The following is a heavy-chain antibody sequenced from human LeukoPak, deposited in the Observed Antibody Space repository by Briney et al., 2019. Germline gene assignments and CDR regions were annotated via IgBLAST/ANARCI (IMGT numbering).Heavy chain of an antibody. J-gene: IGHJ4*02. V-gene: IGHV4-39*01. D-gene: IGHD5-12*01. CDR2: VYYTGAT. CDR1: GDSITNTIYY. Sequence: SETLSLTCSVSGDSITNTIYYWAWVRQPPGKGLEWIGTVYYTGATFYKPSLKSRVTVSADTSRNQFSLSLRSVTAADAAVYYCATIRRYGGNPAYYFGDWGQGTLVTVSS. CDR3: ATIRRYGGNPAYYFGD.